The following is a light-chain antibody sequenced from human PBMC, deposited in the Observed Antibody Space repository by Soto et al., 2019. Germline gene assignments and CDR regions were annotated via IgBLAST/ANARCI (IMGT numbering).Light chain of an antibody. CDR2: QDN. CDR3: QSIDGTGSLYV. Sequence: SYELTQSPSVSVSPGQTARITCSGDALKKKYVYWYQLRPGQAPLLLVYQDNERPSGIPERFSGSSSGPTATLTISGVQADDEDADYCQSIDGTGSLYVFGGGTKLTVL. J-gene: IGLJ1*01. V-gene: IGLV3-25*03. CDR1: ALKKKY.